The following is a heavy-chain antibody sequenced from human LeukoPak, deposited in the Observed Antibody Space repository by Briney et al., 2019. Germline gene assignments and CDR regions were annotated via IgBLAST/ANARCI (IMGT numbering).Heavy chain of an antibody. CDR3: AKDPVIYHGGSAWHSFDY. V-gene: IGHV3-23*01. CDR1: GFSLSSYA. D-gene: IGHD6-19*01. Sequence: PGGSLRLSCAASGFSLSSYAMSWVRQAPGKGLEWVSYIGGDGIRTYYADSVKGRFTISRDNSKNTLYLQMNSLTAEDTAVYYCAKDPVIYHGGSAWHSFDYWGRGTLVTVSS. CDR2: IGGDGIRT. J-gene: IGHJ4*02.